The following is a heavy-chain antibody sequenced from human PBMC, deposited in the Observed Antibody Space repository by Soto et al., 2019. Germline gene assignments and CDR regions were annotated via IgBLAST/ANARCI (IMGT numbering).Heavy chain of an antibody. J-gene: IGHJ6*02. CDR2: FDPEDGET. Sequence: GASVKVTCKVSGYTLTELSMHWVRQAPGKGIEWMGGFDPEDGETIYAQKFQGRVTMTEDTSTDTAYMELSSLRSEDTAVYYCALSVVAGPSRSMDVWGQRPTV. CDR3: ALSVVAGPSRSMDV. D-gene: IGHD2-15*01. V-gene: IGHV1-24*01. CDR1: GYTLTELS.